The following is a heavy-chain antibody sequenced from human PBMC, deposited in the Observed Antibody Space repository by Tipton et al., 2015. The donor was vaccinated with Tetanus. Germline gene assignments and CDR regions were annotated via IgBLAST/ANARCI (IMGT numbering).Heavy chain of an antibody. CDR2: IYPGDSDT. Sequence: EVQLVQSGAEVKEPGESLKISCKVSGYNFTHYWIGWVRQMPGKGLEWMGVIYPGDSDTRYSPSFKGQVTISVDKSINTTYLQWSSLKASDTAKYYCARHQGYNSGPHLDYWGQGTLVSVSS. J-gene: IGHJ4*02. D-gene: IGHD5-12*01. CDR1: GYNFTHYW. CDR3: ARHQGYNSGPHLDY. V-gene: IGHV5-51*01.